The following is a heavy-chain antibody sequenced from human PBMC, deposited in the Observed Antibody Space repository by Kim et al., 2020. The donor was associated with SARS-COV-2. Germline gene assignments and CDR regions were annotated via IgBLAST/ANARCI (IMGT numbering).Heavy chain of an antibody. V-gene: IGHV1-18*01. CDR1: GYSFNSKG. Sequence: ASVKVSCKTSGYSFNSKGISWVRQVPGQGLEWMGWISGYNADKHYYAQKFQGRVTLTTDKSTSTAYMELRSLRSDDTAVYYCARFSVFGADTTSKYNYGMDVCGQGTTGSVSS. CDR2: ISGYNADK. CDR3: ARFSVFGADTTSKYNYGMDV. J-gene: IGHJ6*02. D-gene: IGHD3-3*01.